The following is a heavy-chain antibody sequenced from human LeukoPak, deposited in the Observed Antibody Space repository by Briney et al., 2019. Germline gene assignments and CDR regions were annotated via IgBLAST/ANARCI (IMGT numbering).Heavy chain of an antibody. Sequence: ASVKVSCKAAGYTFTSYAMNWVRQAPGQGLEWMGWINTNTGNPTYAQGVTGRFVFSLDTSVSTAYLQISSLKAEDTAVYYCARDIPMVRGVYFDYWGQGTLVTVSS. D-gene: IGHD3-10*01. V-gene: IGHV7-4-1*02. J-gene: IGHJ4*02. CDR1: GYTFTSYA. CDR2: INTNTGNP. CDR3: ARDIPMVRGVYFDY.